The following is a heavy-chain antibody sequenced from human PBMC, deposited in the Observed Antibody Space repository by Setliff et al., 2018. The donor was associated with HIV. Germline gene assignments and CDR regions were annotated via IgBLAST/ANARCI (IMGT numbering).Heavy chain of an antibody. CDR1: GGTFSSYA. D-gene: IGHD6-19*01. Sequence: AVKVSCKTSGGTFSSYAVSWVRQDPGQGREWMGGIIPAFGTANYAQKFQGRVTITTDESTSTDYMELSGLRSEDTAVYFCARDGLLVAGIRFDYWGQGTLVTVSS. J-gene: IGHJ4*01. V-gene: IGHV1-69*05. CDR2: IIPAFGTA. CDR3: ARDGLLVAGIRFDY.